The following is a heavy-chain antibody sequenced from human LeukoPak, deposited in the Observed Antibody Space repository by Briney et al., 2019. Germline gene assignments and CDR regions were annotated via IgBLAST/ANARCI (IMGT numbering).Heavy chain of an antibody. D-gene: IGHD6-6*01. V-gene: IGHV3-23*01. CDR2: ISASGGST. CDR1: GFTFKNYA. Sequence: GGSLRLSCAASGFTFKNYAMSWVRQAPGKGLEWASSISASGGSTYYADSVKGRFIISRDNSKNTLYLQMNSLRAEDTAVYYCAKGQDGGTAARTDYWGQGTLVTVSS. CDR3: AKGQDGGTAARTDY. J-gene: IGHJ4*02.